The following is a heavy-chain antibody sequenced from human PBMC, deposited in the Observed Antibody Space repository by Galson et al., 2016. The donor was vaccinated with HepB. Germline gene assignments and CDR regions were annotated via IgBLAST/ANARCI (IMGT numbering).Heavy chain of an antibody. Sequence: SVKVSCKASGYTFTSYAMNWVRLAPGQRLEWMGWINAGYGNTKYAQKFQGRVTFTRDTSASTAYMELSSLRSEDTAVYYCARKFCTSTSCSTHQYYYGMDVWGQGTTVTV. CDR3: ARKFCTSTSCSTHQYYYGMDV. CDR2: INAGYGNT. D-gene: IGHD2-2*01. V-gene: IGHV1-3*01. J-gene: IGHJ6*02. CDR1: GYTFTSYA.